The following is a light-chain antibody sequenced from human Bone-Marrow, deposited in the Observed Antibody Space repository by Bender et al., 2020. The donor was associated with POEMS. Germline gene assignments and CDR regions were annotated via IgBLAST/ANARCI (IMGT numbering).Light chain of an antibody. CDR1: RGDVGAYGL. J-gene: IGLJ1*01. CDR3: CAVGRGSVYV. V-gene: IGLV2-23*01. Sequence: QSVLTQPASVSGSPGQAVTLSCTGTRGDVGAYGLVFLYKQYPGKPPQFLIYEATKRPSGVSDRFSGSKSGNIASLTISGLQDEDEAEYYCCAVGRGSVYVFGTGTRVTVL. CDR2: EAT.